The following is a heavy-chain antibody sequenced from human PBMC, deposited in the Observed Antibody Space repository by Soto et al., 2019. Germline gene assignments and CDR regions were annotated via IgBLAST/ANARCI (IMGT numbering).Heavy chain of an antibody. CDR1: GFTFSNAW. Sequence: PGGSLRLSCAASGFTFSNAWMSWVRQAPGKGLEWVGRIKSKTDGGTTDYAAPVKGRFTISRDDSKNTLYLQMNSLKTEDTAVYYCTTGTITMVRGVMGRYYYYGMDVWGQGTTVTVSS. D-gene: IGHD3-10*01. CDR2: IKSKTDGGTT. J-gene: IGHJ6*02. V-gene: IGHV3-15*01. CDR3: TTGTITMVRGVMGRYYYYGMDV.